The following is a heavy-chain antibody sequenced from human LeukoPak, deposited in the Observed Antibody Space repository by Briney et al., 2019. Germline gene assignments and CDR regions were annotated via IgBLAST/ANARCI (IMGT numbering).Heavy chain of an antibody. J-gene: IGHJ3*01. Sequence: GGAVRLSCAASGFTFSDYYMTWIRQAPGKGLEWVSYISGGSSYTYYTDSVRGRFTISRDNSKKTLSLQMNSLRVEDTAIYYCAKDIQLSAWGLGTMVTVSS. CDR3: AKDIQLSA. D-gene: IGHD5-24*01. V-gene: IGHV3-11*03. CDR1: GFTFSDYY. CDR2: ISGGSSYT.